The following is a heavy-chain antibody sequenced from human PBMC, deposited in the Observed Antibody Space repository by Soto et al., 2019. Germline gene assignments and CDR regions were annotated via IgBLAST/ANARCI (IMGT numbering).Heavy chain of an antibody. J-gene: IGHJ6*02. CDR3: ARDSILVTAPPHPANNYGMDV. CDR2: IYYSGST. Sequence: ASETLSLTCTVSGGSISSGGYYWSWIRQHPGKGLEWIGYIYYSGSTYYNPSLKSRVTISVDTFKNKFSLKLSSVTAADTAVYYCARDSILVTAPPHPANNYGMDVWGQGTTVTVSS. CDR1: GGSISSGGYY. V-gene: IGHV4-31*03. D-gene: IGHD2-2*01.